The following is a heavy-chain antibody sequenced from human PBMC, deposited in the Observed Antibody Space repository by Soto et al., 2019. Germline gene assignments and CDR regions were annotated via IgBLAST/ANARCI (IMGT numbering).Heavy chain of an antibody. J-gene: IGHJ4*02. Sequence: WWSLRLSCSASVFTFSSYAMGWFRQAPGKGLEWVSAISGSGGSTYYADSVKGRFTISRDNSKNTLYLQMNSLRAEDTAVYYCAKERPRSSSWNPFDYWGQGTLVTVSS. CDR3: AKERPRSSSWNPFDY. CDR2: ISGSGGST. CDR1: VFTFSSYA. D-gene: IGHD6-13*01. V-gene: IGHV3-23*01.